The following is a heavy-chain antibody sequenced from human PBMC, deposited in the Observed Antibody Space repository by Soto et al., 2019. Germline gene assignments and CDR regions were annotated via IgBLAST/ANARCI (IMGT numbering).Heavy chain of an antibody. Sequence: QVQLVQSGAEVKKPGSSVKVSCKASGGTFSSYTISWVRQAPGQGLEWMGRIIPILGIANYAQKFQGRVTNTAYKYTGTAYMDLGNPRSEYSAVYYCALQYCRSTSFYRDYWGQGALVTVSS. CDR2: IIPILGIA. CDR3: ALQYCRSTSFYRDY. V-gene: IGHV1-69*02. J-gene: IGHJ4*02. CDR1: GGTFSSYT. D-gene: IGHD2-2*02.